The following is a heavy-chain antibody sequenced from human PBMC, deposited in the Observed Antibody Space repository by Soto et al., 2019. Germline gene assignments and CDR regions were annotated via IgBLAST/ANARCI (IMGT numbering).Heavy chain of an antibody. CDR3: ARETPLFNYYYYYMDV. CDR2: IIPILGIA. Sequence: ASVKVSCKASGGTFSSYTISWVRQAPGQGLEWMGRIIPILGIANYAQKFQGRVTITADKSTSTAYMELSSLRSEDTAVYYCARETPLFNYYYYYMDVWGKGTTVTVSS. J-gene: IGHJ6*03. CDR1: GGTFSSYT. V-gene: IGHV1-69*04.